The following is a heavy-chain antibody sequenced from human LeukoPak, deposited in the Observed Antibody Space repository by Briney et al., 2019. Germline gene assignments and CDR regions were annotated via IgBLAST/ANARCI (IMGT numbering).Heavy chain of an antibody. Sequence: SETLSLTCTVSGGSISSYYWSWIRQPPGKGLEWIGYIYYSGSTNYNPSLKSRVTISVDASKNQFSLKLSSVTAADTAVYYCARVALTSYAFDSWGQGTMVTVSS. CDR1: GGSISSYY. J-gene: IGHJ3*02. CDR3: ARVALTSYAFDS. V-gene: IGHV4-59*01. CDR2: IYYSGST.